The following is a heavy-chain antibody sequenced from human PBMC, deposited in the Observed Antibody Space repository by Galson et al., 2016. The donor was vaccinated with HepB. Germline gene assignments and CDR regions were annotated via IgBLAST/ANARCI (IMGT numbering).Heavy chain of an antibody. CDR2: INPNSADT. V-gene: IGHV1-2*06. J-gene: IGHJ3*02. D-gene: IGHD1-14*01. CDR3: ARRLKPGLNGFDI. Sequence: SVKVSCKASGYIFTDYYMHWVRQAPGQGLEWMGRINPNSADTKYAQKFQGRVTMTRDTSISTVYMELSRLRSDDTAVYYCARRLKPGLNGFDIWGQGTVVTVSS. CDR1: GYIFTDYY.